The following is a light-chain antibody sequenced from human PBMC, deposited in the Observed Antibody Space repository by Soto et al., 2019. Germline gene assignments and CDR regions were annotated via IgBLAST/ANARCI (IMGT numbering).Light chain of an antibody. CDR1: QSLLHITGETF. J-gene: IGKJ5*01. CDR3: MQSTQLPPT. Sequence: DVVMTQTPLSLSVAPGQPASISCKSSQSLLHITGETFLFWYLQKPGQSPQLLIYEVSTRVSGVPDRFSGSVSGTDFTLKISRVETDDVGIYYCMQSTQLPPTFGQGTRLGIE. V-gene: IGKV2D-29*02. CDR2: EVS.